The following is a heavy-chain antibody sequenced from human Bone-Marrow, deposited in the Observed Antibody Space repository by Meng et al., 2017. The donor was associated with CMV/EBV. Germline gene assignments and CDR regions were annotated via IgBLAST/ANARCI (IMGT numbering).Heavy chain of an antibody. CDR2: IKQDGSEK. J-gene: IGHJ4*02. CDR1: GFTFSNYW. V-gene: IGHV3-7*01. D-gene: IGHD2-2*01. Sequence: GESLKISCAASGFTFSNYWMSWGRQAPGKGLEWVANIKQDGSEKYYVDSVKGRFTISRDNGKNSLFLHMNSLRAEDTAVYYCAKDLPGVVAVPGGSDCWGQGTLVTVSS. CDR3: AKDLPGVVAVPGGSDC.